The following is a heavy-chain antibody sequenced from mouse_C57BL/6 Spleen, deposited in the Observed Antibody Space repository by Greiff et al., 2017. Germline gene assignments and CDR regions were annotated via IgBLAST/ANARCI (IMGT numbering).Heavy chain of an antibody. CDR1: GYTFTDYE. CDR3: TRNFPPWFAD. Sequence: QVQLQQSGAELVRPGASVTLSCKASGYTFTDYEMHWVKQTPVHGLEWIGAIDPETGGPAYNQKFKGQAILTADKSTKTAYMELHILTSEYSAVYYCTRNFPPWFADWGQGTLVTVSA. V-gene: IGHV1-15*01. J-gene: IGHJ3*01. CDR2: IDPETGGP.